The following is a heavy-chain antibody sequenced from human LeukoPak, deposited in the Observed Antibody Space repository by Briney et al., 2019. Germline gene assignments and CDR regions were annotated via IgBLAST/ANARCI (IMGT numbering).Heavy chain of an antibody. V-gene: IGHV3-7*01. Sequence: GGSLRLSCIVSGFTFNRCWMNWVRQAPGKGLEWVAHINPDGRDTYYVDSVKGRFTISRDNAQNSMYLQMNSLRVEDTAVYYCTSWGDTTAEYFQRWGQGTLVTVSS. CDR3: TSWGDTTAEYFQR. J-gene: IGHJ1*01. D-gene: IGHD2-21*02. CDR2: INPDGRDT. CDR1: GFTFNRCW.